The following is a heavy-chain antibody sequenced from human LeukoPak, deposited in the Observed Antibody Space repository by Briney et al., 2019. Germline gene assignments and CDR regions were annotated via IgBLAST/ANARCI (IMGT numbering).Heavy chain of an antibody. CDR2: ISAYNGNT. CDR3: ARDGVVVPAAINY. D-gene: IGHD2-2*02. CDR1: GYSFTTYG. Sequence: ASVKVSCKASGYSFTTYGISWVRQAPGQGLEWMGWISAYNGNTNNAQKFQGRVTMTTDTSTSTAYMELRSLRSDDTAVYYCARDGVVVPAAINYWGQGTLVTVSS. V-gene: IGHV1-18*01. J-gene: IGHJ4*02.